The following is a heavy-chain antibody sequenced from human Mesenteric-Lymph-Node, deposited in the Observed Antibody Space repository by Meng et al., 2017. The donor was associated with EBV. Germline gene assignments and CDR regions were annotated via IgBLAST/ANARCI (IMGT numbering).Heavy chain of an antibody. CDR2: MNPNSDNT. V-gene: IGHV1-8*01. CDR3: ARKESYYGSGSFFFEH. J-gene: IGHJ4*02. D-gene: IGHD3-10*01. CDR1: GYTFTSYD. Sequence: GQVVQSGGEVKKPGASVKVSCKASGYTFTSYDVNWVRQAPGQGLEWMGWMNPNSDNTGYAQKFQGRVTMTWDTSISTAYMELSSLRSEDTAVYYCARKESYYGSGSFFFEHWGQGTLVTVSS.